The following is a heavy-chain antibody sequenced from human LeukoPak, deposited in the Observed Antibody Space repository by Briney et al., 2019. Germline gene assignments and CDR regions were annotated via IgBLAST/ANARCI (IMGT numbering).Heavy chain of an antibody. CDR1: GGSFSGYY. CDR3: ARGRYYYGMDV. J-gene: IGHJ6*02. Sequence: SETLSLTCAVYGGSFSGYYWSWIRQPPGKGLEWIGEIYHSGSTNYNPSLKSRVTISADMSKNQFSLKLSSVTAADTAMYYCARGRYYYGMDVWGQGTTVTVSS. CDR2: IYHSGST. V-gene: IGHV4-34*01.